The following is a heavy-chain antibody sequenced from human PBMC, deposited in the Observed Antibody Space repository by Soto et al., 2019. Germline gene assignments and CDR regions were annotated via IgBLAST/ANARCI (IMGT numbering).Heavy chain of an antibody. CDR2: IDPSDSYT. CDR3: ARRSGYSSGLYYFDY. D-gene: IGHD6-19*01. CDR1: GYSFTSYW. J-gene: IGHJ4*02. Sequence: PGESLKISCKGSGYSFTSYWISWVRQMPGKGLEWMGRIDPSDSYTNYSPSFQGHVTISADKSISTAYLQWSSLKASDTSLYYCARRSGYSSGLYYFDYWGQGTLVTVSS. V-gene: IGHV5-10-1*01.